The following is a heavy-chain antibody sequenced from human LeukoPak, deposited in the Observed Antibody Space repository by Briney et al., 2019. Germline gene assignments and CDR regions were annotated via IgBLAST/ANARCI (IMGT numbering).Heavy chain of an antibody. CDR2: IRYDGSNK. J-gene: IGHJ6*03. D-gene: IGHD5-12*01. CDR1: GFTFNNYG. V-gene: IGHV3-30*02. CDR3: AREHSGYDFPGRDYYYMDV. Sequence: GGSLRLSCAASGFTFNNYGMHWVRQAPGKGLEWVAFIRYDGSNKYYADSVKGRFTISRDNAKNSLYLQMNSLRAEDTAVYYCAREHSGYDFPGRDYYYMDVWGKGTTVTVSS.